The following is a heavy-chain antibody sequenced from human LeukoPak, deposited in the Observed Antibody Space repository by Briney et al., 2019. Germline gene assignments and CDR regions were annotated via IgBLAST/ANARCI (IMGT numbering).Heavy chain of an antibody. J-gene: IGHJ4*02. CDR2: ISGGGGTT. CDR3: RYFLPHFDY. D-gene: IGHD2/OR15-2a*01. V-gene: IGHV3-23*01. Sequence: PGGSLRLFCAASGFTFSSYAMSWVRQAPGKRLEWVSAISGGGGTTYYADSVKGRFTISRDNSKNTLFLQMNSLRAEDTAVYYCRYFLPHFDYWGQGTLVTVSS. CDR1: GFTFSSYA.